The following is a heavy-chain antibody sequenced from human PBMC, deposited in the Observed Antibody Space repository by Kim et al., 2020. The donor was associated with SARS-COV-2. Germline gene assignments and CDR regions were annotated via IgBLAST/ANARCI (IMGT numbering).Heavy chain of an antibody. J-gene: IGHJ4*02. CDR2: IYHSGST. CDR1: GYSISSGYY. CDR3: AENVDIVATTIDY. Sequence: SETLSLTCTVSGYSISSGYYWGWIRQPPGKGLEWIGSIYHSGSTYYNPSLKSRVTISVDTSKNQFSLKLSSVTAADTAVYYCAENVDIVATTIDYWGQGT. V-gene: IGHV4-38-2*02. D-gene: IGHD5-12*01.